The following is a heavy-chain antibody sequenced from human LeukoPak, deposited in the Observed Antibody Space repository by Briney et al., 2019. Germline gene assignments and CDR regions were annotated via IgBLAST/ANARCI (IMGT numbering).Heavy chain of an antibody. J-gene: IGHJ6*02. CDR1: GFTFSSSG. CDR2: ISYDGRSK. Sequence: QPGRPLRLSCAASGFTFSSSGMHWVRQAPGKGLEWVAVISYDGRSKYYGDSVKGRFTISRDNSKNTLYLQMNSLRAEDSAVYYCAKDLGYYSSYYYGMDVWGQGTTVTVSS. D-gene: IGHD4-11*01. CDR3: AKDLGYYSSYYYGMDV. V-gene: IGHV3-30*18.